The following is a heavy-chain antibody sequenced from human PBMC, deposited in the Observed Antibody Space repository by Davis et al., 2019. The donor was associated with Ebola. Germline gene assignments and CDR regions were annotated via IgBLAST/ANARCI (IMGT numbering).Heavy chain of an antibody. V-gene: IGHV5-51*01. Sequence: GESLEISCKASGYSFTRSWIAWVRQMPGKGLEWMGIIYPGDSDTRYSPSFQGQVTISADNSINTAYLQWNSLKASDTAIYYCARRTQTSTWYFDYWGQGTLVTVSS. CDR1: GYSFTRSW. J-gene: IGHJ4*02. D-gene: IGHD6-13*01. CDR2: IYPGDSDT. CDR3: ARRTQTSTWYFDY.